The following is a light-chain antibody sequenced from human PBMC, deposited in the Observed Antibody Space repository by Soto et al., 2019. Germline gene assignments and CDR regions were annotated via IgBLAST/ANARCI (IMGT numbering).Light chain of an antibody. Sequence: EIVLTQSPATLSLSPGERATLSCRASQSISNYLAWYQQKPGQAPRLLIYGASSRATGIPDRFSGSGSGTDFTLTIRRLEPEDFAVYYCQQYNNWPRTFGQGTKVDIK. CDR1: QSISNY. CDR2: GAS. V-gene: IGKV3-11*01. CDR3: QQYNNWPRT. J-gene: IGKJ1*01.